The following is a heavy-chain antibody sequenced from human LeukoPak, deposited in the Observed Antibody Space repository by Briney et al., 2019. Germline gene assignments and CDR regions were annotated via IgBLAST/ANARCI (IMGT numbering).Heavy chain of an antibody. V-gene: IGHV1-2*02. CDR1: GYTFTGYY. Sequence: ASVKVSCKASGYTFTGYYMHWVRQAPGQGLEWMGWINPNSGGTNYAQKFQGRVTMTRDTSISTAYMELSGLRSDDTAVYYCARGGNDIVVVPAAIGYYYYYMDVWGKGTTVTISS. J-gene: IGHJ6*03. D-gene: IGHD2-2*01. CDR3: ARGGNDIVVVPAAIGYYYYYMDV. CDR2: INPNSGGT.